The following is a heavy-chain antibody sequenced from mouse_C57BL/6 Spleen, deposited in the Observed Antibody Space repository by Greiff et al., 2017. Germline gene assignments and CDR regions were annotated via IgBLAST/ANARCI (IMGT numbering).Heavy chain of an antibody. CDR1: GYTFTSYW. CDR2: INPSNGGT. J-gene: IGHJ4*01. Sequence: VQLQQPGTELVKPGASVKLSCKASGYTFTSYWMHWVKQRPGQGLEWIGNINPSNGGTNYNEKFKSKATLTVDKSSSTAYMQLSSLTSEDSAVYYCARSLYYDYPYYYAMDYWGQGTSVTVSS. V-gene: IGHV1-53*01. D-gene: IGHD2-4*01. CDR3: ARSLYYDYPYYYAMDY.